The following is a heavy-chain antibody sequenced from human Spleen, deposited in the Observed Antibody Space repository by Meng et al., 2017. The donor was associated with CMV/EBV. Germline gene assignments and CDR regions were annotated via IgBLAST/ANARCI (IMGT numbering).Heavy chain of an antibody. CDR1: GFTFSSYW. CDR3: AGGGDYSLYYFDY. Sequence: GESLKISCAASGFTFSSYWMHWVRQAPGKGLVWVSRINSDGSSTNYADSVKGRFTISRDNAKNTLYLQMNSLRAEDSALYYCAGGGDYSLYYFDYWGQGTLVTVSS. D-gene: IGHD4-11*01. CDR2: INSDGSST. V-gene: IGHV3-74*01. J-gene: IGHJ4*02.